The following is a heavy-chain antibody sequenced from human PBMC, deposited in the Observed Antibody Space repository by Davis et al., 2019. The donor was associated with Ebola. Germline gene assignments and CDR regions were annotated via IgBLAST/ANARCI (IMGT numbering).Heavy chain of an antibody. CDR1: GHSFTNYW. D-gene: IGHD1-14*01. Sequence: GESLNTSCEGSGHSFTNYWIGWVRQTPGKGLEWMGIIYPGDSDTRYSPSFQGQVTISADKSISTAYLQWSSLKASDTAIFYCARGTTLARNFDYWGQGTLVTVSS. CDR2: IYPGDSDT. V-gene: IGHV5-51*01. CDR3: ARGTTLARNFDY. J-gene: IGHJ4*02.